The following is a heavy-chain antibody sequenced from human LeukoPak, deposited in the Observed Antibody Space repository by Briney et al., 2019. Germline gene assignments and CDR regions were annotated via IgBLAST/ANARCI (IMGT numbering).Heavy chain of an antibody. D-gene: IGHD3-3*01. CDR2: ISAYNGNT. Sequence: ASVKVSCKASGYTFTSYGISWVRQAPGQGLEWMGWISAYNGNTNYAQKLQGRVTMTTDTSTSTVYMELRSLRSDDTAVYYCARLDVLRFLEWSLDYWGQGTLVTVSS. CDR1: GYTFTSYG. J-gene: IGHJ4*02. V-gene: IGHV1-18*01. CDR3: ARLDVLRFLEWSLDY.